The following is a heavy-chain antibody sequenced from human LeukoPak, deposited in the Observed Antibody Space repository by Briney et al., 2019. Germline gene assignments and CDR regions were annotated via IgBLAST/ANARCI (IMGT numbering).Heavy chain of an antibody. CDR1: GGSISSSSYY. CDR2: IYYSGST. V-gene: IGHV4-39*07. Sequence: SETLSLTCTVSGGSISSSSYYWGWIRQPPGKGLEWIGSIYYSGSTYYNPSLKSRVTISVDTSKNQFSLKLSSVTAADTAVYYCARDEYSYGTHLFDYWGQGTLVTVSS. J-gene: IGHJ4*02. D-gene: IGHD5-18*01. CDR3: ARDEYSYGTHLFDY.